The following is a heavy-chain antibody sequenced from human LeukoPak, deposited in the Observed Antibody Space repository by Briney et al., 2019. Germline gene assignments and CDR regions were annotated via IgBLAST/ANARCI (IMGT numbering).Heavy chain of an antibody. CDR2: TNPNSGNT. D-gene: IGHD6-6*01. J-gene: IGHJ4*02. Sequence: ASVKVSCKASGYTFTSYDINWVRQATGQGLEWMGWTNPNSGNTGYAQKFQGRVTITRNTSISTAYMELSSLRSEDTAVYYCARSRAYSSSSLGYWGQGTLVTVSS. CDR1: GYTFTSYD. CDR3: ARSRAYSSSSLGY. V-gene: IGHV1-8*03.